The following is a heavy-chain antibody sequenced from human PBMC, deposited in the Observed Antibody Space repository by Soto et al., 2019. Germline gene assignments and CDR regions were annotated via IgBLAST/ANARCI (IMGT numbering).Heavy chain of an antibody. CDR2: ISAYNGNT. CDR1: GYTLTSYG. V-gene: IGHV1-18*01. D-gene: IGHD3-10*01. CDR3: ARVTPTYYYGPGDDSDI. J-gene: IGHJ3*02. Sequence: ASVKGSCKASGYTLTSYGISWVRQAPGQGLEWMGWISAYNGNTNYAQKLQGRVTMTTDTSTSTAYMELRSLRSDDTAVYYCARVTPTYYYGPGDDSDIWGQGTMVTVSS.